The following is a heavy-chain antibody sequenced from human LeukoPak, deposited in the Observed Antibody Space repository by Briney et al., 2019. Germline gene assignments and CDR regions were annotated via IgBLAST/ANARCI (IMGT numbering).Heavy chain of an antibody. CDR2: ISSSSSYI. D-gene: IGHD1-26*01. CDR3: ASRSGSHFLM. J-gene: IGHJ4*02. Sequence: PGGSLRLSCAASGFSFSSYSMNWVRQAPGKGLEWVSSISSSSSYIYYADSVKGRFTISRDNAKNSLYLQMNSLRADDTAVYYCASRSGSHFLMWGQGTLVTVSS. CDR1: GFSFSSYS. V-gene: IGHV3-21*01.